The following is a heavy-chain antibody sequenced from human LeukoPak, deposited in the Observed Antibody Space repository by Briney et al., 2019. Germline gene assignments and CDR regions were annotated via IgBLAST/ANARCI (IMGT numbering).Heavy chain of an antibody. D-gene: IGHD6-13*01. CDR2: ISGSGGST. Sequence: GGSLRLSCAASGFTFSSYAMSWVRQAPGKGLEWVSAISGSGGSTYYADSVKGRFTISRDNSKNTLYLQMNSLRAEDTAVYYCAKDGAAVDYYYYYMDVWGKGTTVTVSS. CDR3: AKDGAAVDYYYYYMDV. J-gene: IGHJ6*03. CDR1: GFTFSSYA. V-gene: IGHV3-23*01.